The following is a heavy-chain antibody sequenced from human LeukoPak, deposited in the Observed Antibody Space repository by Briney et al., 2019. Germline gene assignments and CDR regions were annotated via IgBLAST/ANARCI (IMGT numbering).Heavy chain of an antibody. CDR1: GFTFSSYA. CDR3: ARGGYSSSGGPFDP. Sequence: RSLRLSCAASGFTFSSYAMHWVRQAPGKGLEWVAVISYDGSNKYYADSVKGRFTISRDNSKNTLYLQMNSLRAEDTAVYYCARGGYSSSGGPFDPWGQGTLVTVSS. CDR2: ISYDGSNK. J-gene: IGHJ5*02. V-gene: IGHV3-30-3*01. D-gene: IGHD6-13*01.